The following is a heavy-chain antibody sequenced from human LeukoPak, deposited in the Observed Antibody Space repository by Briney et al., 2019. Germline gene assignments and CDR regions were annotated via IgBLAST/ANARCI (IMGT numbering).Heavy chain of an antibody. CDR3: ARELGARPPHWFDP. D-gene: IGHD6-6*01. J-gene: IGHJ5*02. CDR2: IIHSGST. CDR1: DGSISSGGYY. V-gene: IGHV4-31*03. Sequence: PSETLSLTCTVSDGSISSGGYYWSWIRQHPGKGLEWIGEIIHSGSTNYNPSLKSRVTISVDTSKNQFSLKLSSVTAADTAVYYCARELGARPPHWFDPWGQGTLVTVSS.